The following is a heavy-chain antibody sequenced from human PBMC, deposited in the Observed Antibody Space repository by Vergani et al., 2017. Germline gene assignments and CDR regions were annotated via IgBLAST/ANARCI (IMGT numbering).Heavy chain of an antibody. CDR2: ISSSSSYT. V-gene: IGHV3-11*06. D-gene: IGHD4-11*01. Sequence: VQLVESGGGLVKPGGSLRLSCAASGFTFSDYYMSWIRQAPGKGLEWVSYISSSSSYTNYADSVKGRFTIARDNAKNSLYLQMNSLRAEDTAVYYFARDYSNYYYGMDVWGQGTTVTVSS. CDR3: ARDYSNYYYGMDV. J-gene: IGHJ6*02. CDR1: GFTFSDYY.